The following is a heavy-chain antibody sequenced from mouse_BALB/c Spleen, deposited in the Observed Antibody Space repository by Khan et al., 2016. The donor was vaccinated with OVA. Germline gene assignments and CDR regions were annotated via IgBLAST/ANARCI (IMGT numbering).Heavy chain of an antibody. D-gene: IGHD1-1*01. Sequence: EVQLVETGPGLVKPSQSLSLTCTVTGYSITSGYAWNWIRQFPGNKLEWMGYISYSGVTSYTPSLKSRISITRDTSKNQFFLQLNSVTTEDTATYDCARGNYYGDYVDYWGQGTTLTVSS. J-gene: IGHJ2*01. CDR1: GYSITSGYA. V-gene: IGHV3-2*02. CDR3: ARGNYYGDYVDY. CDR2: ISYSGVT.